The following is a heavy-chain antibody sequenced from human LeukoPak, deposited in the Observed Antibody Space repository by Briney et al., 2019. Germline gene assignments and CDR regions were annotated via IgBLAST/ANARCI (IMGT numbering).Heavy chain of an antibody. CDR3: ARSYDSMSWVDY. J-gene: IGHJ4*02. D-gene: IGHD3-22*01. CDR2: IYYSGST. Sequence: SETLSLTCTVSGGSISSSSYYWGWIRQPPGKGLEWIGSIYYSGSTYYNPSLKSRVTISVDTSKNQFSLRLSSVTAADTAVYYCARSYDSMSWVDYWGQGTLVTVSS. V-gene: IGHV4-39*07. CDR1: GGSISSSSYY.